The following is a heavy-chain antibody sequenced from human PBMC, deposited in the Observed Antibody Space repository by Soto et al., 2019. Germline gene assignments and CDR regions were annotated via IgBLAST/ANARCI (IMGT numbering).Heavy chain of an antibody. Sequence: QVHLVQSGAEVKKPGSSVKVSCKTSGGTISTYVINWVRQAPGQGLEWMGRIIPALGAADYAQKFQDRLTITADKSTSTAYMELSSLRSDDTAVYYCARGGQQVVSVDYGGQGTLVAVSS. CDR2: IIPALGAA. CDR3: ARGGQQVVSVDY. V-gene: IGHV1-69*08. D-gene: IGHD6-6*01. J-gene: IGHJ4*02. CDR1: GGTISTYV.